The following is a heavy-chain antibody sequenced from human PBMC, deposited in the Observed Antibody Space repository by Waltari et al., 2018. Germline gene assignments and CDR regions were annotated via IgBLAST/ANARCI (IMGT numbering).Heavy chain of an antibody. V-gene: IGHV4-31*03. CDR3: ARLSRAGDYDFWSGYWGAWNFDY. CDR2: IYYSGST. J-gene: IGHJ4*02. CDR1: GGSISSGGYY. Sequence: QVQLQESGPGLVKPSQTLSLTCTVSGGSISSGGYYWSWIRQHPGKGLEWIGYIYYSGSTYYNPSLKSRVTISVDTSKNQFSLKLSSVTAADTAVYYCARLSRAGDYDFWSGYWGAWNFDYWGQGTLV. D-gene: IGHD3-3*01.